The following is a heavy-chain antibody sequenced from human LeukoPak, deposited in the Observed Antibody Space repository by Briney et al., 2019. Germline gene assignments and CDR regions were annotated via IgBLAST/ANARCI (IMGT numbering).Heavy chain of an antibody. CDR3: AKDLRFGDSPGNRFDY. Sequence: GGSLRLSCAASGFTFTDYAMTWVRQAPRKGLEWVSAISGSGGGTYYADSVKSRFTISRDNSKNTLYLQMNSLRAEDTAVYYCAKDLRFGDSPGNRFDYWGQGTLVTVSS. CDR2: ISGSGGGT. CDR1: GFTFTDYA. D-gene: IGHD3-10*01. V-gene: IGHV3-23*01. J-gene: IGHJ4*02.